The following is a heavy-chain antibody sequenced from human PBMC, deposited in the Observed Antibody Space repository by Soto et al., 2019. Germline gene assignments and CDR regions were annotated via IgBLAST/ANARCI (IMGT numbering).Heavy chain of an antibody. J-gene: IGHJ4*02. CDR2: IIPIFGTA. D-gene: IGHD1-26*01. V-gene: IGHV1-69*01. CDR3: ARDPSSVGATTDDY. Sequence: QVQLVQSGAEVKKPGSSVKVSCKASGGTFSSYAISWVRQAPGQGLEWMGGIIPIFGTANYAQKFQGRVTITADESTSTAYMELSSLRSEDTAVYYCARDPSSVGATTDDYWGQGTLVTVSS. CDR1: GGTFSSYA.